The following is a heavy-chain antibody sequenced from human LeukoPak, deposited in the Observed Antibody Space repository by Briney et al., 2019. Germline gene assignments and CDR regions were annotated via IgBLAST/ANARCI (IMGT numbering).Heavy chain of an antibody. CDR3: AKAASGSYLYYFTT. CDR1: GLTFSSYA. V-gene: IGHV3-23*01. D-gene: IGHD1-26*01. CDR2: ISYSGGST. Sequence: TGGSLRLSCAASGLTFSSYAMNWVRQAPGKGLEWVSTISYSGGSTYYVGSVKGRFTISRDNSENTLYLQLNSLRAEDTAVYYCAKAASGSYLYYFTTGAREPWSPSPQ. J-gene: IGHJ4*02.